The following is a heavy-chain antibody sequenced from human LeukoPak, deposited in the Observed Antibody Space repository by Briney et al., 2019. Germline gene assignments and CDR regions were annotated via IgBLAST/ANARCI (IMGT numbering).Heavy chain of an antibody. CDR3: ARGEWLLHY. CDR1: GYTFTDYY. D-gene: IGHD3-3*01. CDR2: ISPNSGGT. Sequence: ASVKVSCKASGYTFTDYYMHWVRQAPGQGLEWMGRISPNSGGTSYAQKFQGRVTMTRDTSISTAYMELSRLRSDDTAVYYCARGEWLLHYWGQGTLVTVSS. V-gene: IGHV1-2*06. J-gene: IGHJ4*02.